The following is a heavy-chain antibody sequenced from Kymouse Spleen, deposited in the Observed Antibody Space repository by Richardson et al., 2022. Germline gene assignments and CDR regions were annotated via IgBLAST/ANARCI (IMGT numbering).Heavy chain of an antibody. V-gene: IGHV3-33*01. CDR3: ARDGYSNYYFDY. CDR2: IWYDGSNK. CDR1: GFTFSSYG. J-gene: IGHJ4*02. D-gene: IGHD4-11,IGHD4-11*01. Sequence: QVQLVESGGGVVQPGRSLRLSCAASGFTFSSYGMHWVRQAPGKGLEWVAVIWYDGSNKYYADSVKGRFTISRDNSKNTLYLQMNSLRAEDTAVYYCARDGYSNYYFDYWGQGTLVTVSS.